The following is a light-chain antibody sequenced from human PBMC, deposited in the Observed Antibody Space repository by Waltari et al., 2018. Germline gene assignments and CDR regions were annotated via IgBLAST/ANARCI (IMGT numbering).Light chain of an antibody. V-gene: IGKV1-5*03. CDR3: QQYNFYPVT. CDR2: KAF. CDR1: QSIGSW. Sequence: DIQMTQSPSTLSASVGDRVTITCRASQSIGSWLAWYQQKPGKAPKLLIYKAFSLEGGVPSRFSGSGSGTEFTLTISSLQPDDFATYYCQQYNFYPVTYGQGAKLEIK. J-gene: IGKJ2*01.